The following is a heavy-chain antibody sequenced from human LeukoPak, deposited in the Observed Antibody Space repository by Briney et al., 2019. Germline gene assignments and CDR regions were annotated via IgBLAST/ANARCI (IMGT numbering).Heavy chain of an antibody. Sequence: AGGSLRLSCAASGFTLSSYWMHWVRQVPGKGLVWVSRINPDGSTTTYADSVKGRFTISRDNAKNTLYVQMNSLRVEDTAVYYWGGGSGWRCDYWGQGTLGTVSS. V-gene: IGHV3-74*01. J-gene: IGHJ4*02. CDR1: GFTLSSYW. CDR3: GGGSGWRCDY. CDR2: INPDGSTT. D-gene: IGHD6-19*01.